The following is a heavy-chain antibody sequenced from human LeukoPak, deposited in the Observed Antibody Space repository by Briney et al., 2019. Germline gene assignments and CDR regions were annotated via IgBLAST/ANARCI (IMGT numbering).Heavy chain of an antibody. CDR3: ASYRGAFFQH. CDR2: INHSGST. Sequence: SETLSLTSAVYGGSFSGYYWSWIRQPPGKGLEWIGEINHSGSTNYNPSLKSRVTISVDTSKNQFSLKLSSVTAADTAVYYCASYRGAFFQHWGQGTLVTVSS. V-gene: IGHV4-34*01. D-gene: IGHD4-23*01. CDR1: GGSFSGYY. J-gene: IGHJ1*01.